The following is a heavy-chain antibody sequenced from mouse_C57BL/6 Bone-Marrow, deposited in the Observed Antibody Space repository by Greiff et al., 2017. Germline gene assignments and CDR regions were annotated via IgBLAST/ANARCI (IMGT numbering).Heavy chain of an antibody. CDR2: INPSSGYT. CDR3: GVRRGLDY. D-gene: IGHD2-14*01. CDR1: GYTFTSYT. J-gene: IGHJ2*01. Sequence: VQLVESGAELARPGASVKMSCKASGYTFTSYTMHWVKQRPGQGLEWIGYINPSSGYTKYNQKFKDKATLTADKSSSTAYMQLSSLTSEDSAVYYCGVRRGLDYWGQGTTLTVSS. V-gene: IGHV1-4*01.